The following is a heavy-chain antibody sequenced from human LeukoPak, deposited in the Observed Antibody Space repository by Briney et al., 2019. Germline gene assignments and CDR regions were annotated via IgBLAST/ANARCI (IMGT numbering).Heavy chain of an antibody. V-gene: IGHV4-30-4*07. CDR3: ARDLNYSGAFDI. Sequence: PSQTLSLTCAVSGVSINNGGYSWSWIRQPPGKGLEWIGYIYYSGGTYYNPSLKSRVSISVDTSKNQFSLKLSSVTAADTAVYYCARDLNYSGAFDIWGQGTMVTVSS. J-gene: IGHJ3*02. CDR2: IYYSGGT. D-gene: IGHD4-11*01. CDR1: GVSINNGGYS.